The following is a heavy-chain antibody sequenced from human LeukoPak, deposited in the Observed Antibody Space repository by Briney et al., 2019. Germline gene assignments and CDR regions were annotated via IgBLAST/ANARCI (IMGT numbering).Heavy chain of an antibody. CDR2: INPNSGGT. CDR1: GYTFTGYY. D-gene: IGHD1-26*01. Sequence: ASVKVSCKASGYTFTGYYMHWVRQAPGQGLEWMGWINPNSGGTNYAQKFQGRVTITTDESTSTAYMELSSLRSEDTAVYYCARGTNGGIVGATGAFDIWGQGTMVTVSS. V-gene: IGHV1-2*02. J-gene: IGHJ3*02. CDR3: ARGTNGGIVGATGAFDI.